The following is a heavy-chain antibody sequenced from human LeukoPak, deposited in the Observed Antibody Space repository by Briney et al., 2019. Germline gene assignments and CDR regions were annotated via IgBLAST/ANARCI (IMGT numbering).Heavy chain of an antibody. V-gene: IGHV4-39*01. CDR2: IYYSGST. Sequence: SETLSLTCTVSGGSISSSSNYWGWARQPPGKGLEWIGSIYYSGSTYYNPSLKSRVTTSVDTSKNQFSLKLSSVTAADTAIYYCAGNIAVAGFDACDIWGQGTMVTVSS. J-gene: IGHJ3*02. D-gene: IGHD6-19*01. CDR3: AGNIAVAGFDACDI. CDR1: GGSISSSSNY.